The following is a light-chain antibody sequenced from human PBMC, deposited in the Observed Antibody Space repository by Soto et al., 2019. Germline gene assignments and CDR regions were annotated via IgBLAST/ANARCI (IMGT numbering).Light chain of an antibody. CDR2: EVN. V-gene: IGLV2-14*01. CDR1: NSDIGTYNY. CDR3: SSYTSSSTQV. J-gene: IGLJ1*01. Sequence: QSALTQPASVSGSPGQSITISCTGTNSDIGTYNYVSWSQQHPGKAPKLMIYEVNNRPSGVSNRFPGSKSGNTASLTISGLQAEDEADYYCSSYTSSSTQVFGTGTKVTVL.